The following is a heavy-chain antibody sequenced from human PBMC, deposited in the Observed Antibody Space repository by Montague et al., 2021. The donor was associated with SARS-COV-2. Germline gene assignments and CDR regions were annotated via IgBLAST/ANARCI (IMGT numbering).Heavy chain of an antibody. CDR3: ARSTVTNAPFGFSNKLRSRYDGMDV. CDR1: GGSFSGYY. D-gene: IGHD4-17*01. J-gene: IGHJ6*02. CDR2: INHGGST. V-gene: IGHV4-34*01. Sequence: SETLSLTCVVYGGSFSGYYLNWIRQPPGKGLEWIGEINHGGSTXXXSSXXXRVTIAVDTYKNQFSLKVTSVTAANTAVFYCARSTVTNAPFGFSNKLRSRYDGMDVWGQGTTVTVSS.